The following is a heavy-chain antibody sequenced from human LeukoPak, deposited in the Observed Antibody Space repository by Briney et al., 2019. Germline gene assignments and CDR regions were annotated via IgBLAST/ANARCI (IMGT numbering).Heavy chain of an antibody. CDR3: ARAQGYSNAFDI. Sequence: GGSLRLSCAASGFTFSTYDMNWVRQAPGKGLEWVSSISSAGSYIYSADSMKGRFTISRDNARNSLYLQMSRLRAEDTAVYYCARAQGYSNAFDIWGQGTMVTVSS. J-gene: IGHJ3*02. CDR1: GFTFSTYD. CDR2: ISSAGSYI. V-gene: IGHV3-21*01. D-gene: IGHD5-18*01.